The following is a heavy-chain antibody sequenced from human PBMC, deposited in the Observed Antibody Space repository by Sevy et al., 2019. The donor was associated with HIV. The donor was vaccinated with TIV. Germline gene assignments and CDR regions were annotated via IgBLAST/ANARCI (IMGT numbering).Heavy chain of an antibody. D-gene: IGHD1-26*01. CDR3: AGENAWGRGYS. Sequence: SETLSLTCTVSGGSITSLYWNWIRQPPGKGLEWIANIYYNGHINYNPSLKSRVPLSLDTSKNQFSLRLSSVTAAYTAMYYCAGENAWGRGYSWGQGTLVTVSS. J-gene: IGHJ4*02. CDR1: GGSITSLY. V-gene: IGHV4-59*08. CDR2: IYYNGHI.